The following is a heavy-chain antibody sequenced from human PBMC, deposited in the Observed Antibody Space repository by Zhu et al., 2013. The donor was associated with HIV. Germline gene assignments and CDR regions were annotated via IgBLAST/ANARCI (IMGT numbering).Heavy chain of an antibody. Sequence: QVQLVQSGPEVKEPGSTVKISCTGSGPNFNNYVIDWVRQAPGQGLDWMGGIIPNSGGTKYAQKFQGRVTMTRDTSINTAYMELSSLRSDDTAVYYCAKVPHRQQLGNWFDPWGQGTLVTVSS. CDR2: IIPNSGGT. CDR1: GPNFNNYV. D-gene: IGHD6-13*01. CDR3: AKVPHRQQLGNWFDP. V-gene: IGHV1-2*02. J-gene: IGHJ5*02.